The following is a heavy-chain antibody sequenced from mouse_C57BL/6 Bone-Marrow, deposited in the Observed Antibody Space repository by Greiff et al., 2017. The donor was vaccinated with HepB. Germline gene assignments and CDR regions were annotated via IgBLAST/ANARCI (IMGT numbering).Heavy chain of an antibody. CDR2: ISYDGSN. CDR3: ASDDYDAWFAY. CDR1: GYSITSGYY. Sequence: EVQLKESGPGLVKPSQSLSLTCSVTGYSITSGYYWNWIRQFPGNKLEWMGYISYDGSNNYNPSLKNRISITRDTSKNQFFLKLNSVTTEDTATYYCASDDYDAWFAYWGQGTLVTVSA. V-gene: IGHV3-6*01. D-gene: IGHD2-4*01. J-gene: IGHJ3*01.